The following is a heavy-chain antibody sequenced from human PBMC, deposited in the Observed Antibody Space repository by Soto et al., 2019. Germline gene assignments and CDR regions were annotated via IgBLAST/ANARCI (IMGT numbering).Heavy chain of an antibody. CDR1: GFTFSSYA. CDR3: ANSYCSGGSCYFPPTIDY. V-gene: IGHV3-23*01. D-gene: IGHD2-15*01. CDR2: ISGSGGST. Sequence: GGSVRLSCAASGFTFSSYAMSWVRQAPGKGLEWVSAISGSGGSTYYADSVKGRFTISRDNSKNTLYLQMNSLRAEDTAVYYCANSYCSGGSCYFPPTIDYWGQGTLVTVSS. J-gene: IGHJ4*02.